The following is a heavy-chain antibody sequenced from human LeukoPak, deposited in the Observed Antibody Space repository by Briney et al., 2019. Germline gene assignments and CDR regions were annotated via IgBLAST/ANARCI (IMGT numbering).Heavy chain of an antibody. Sequence: ASVKVSFKASGYTFTDYYMHWVRQAPGQGLEWMGWINPKSGGTAYAQKFQGRVTMTRDTSINTAYMELSSLRSDDTAVYHCARDRPGYSSNFDYWGQGTLVTVSS. J-gene: IGHJ4*02. CDR2: INPKSGGT. CDR1: GYTFTDYY. D-gene: IGHD5-18*01. CDR3: ARDRPGYSSNFDY. V-gene: IGHV1-2*02.